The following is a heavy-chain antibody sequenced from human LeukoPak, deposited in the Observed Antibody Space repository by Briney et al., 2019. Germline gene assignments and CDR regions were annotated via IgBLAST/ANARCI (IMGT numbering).Heavy chain of an antibody. V-gene: IGHV4-4*07. CDR2: IYTSGST. D-gene: IGHD6-19*01. CDR3: ARGSIAVAGTVWFDP. CDR1: GGSISSYY. Sequence: SETLSLTCTASGGSISSYYWSWIRQPAGKGLEWIGRIYTSGSTNYNPSLKSRVTMSVDTSKNQFSLKLSSVTAADTAVYYCARGSIAVAGTVWFDPWGQGTLVTVSS. J-gene: IGHJ5*02.